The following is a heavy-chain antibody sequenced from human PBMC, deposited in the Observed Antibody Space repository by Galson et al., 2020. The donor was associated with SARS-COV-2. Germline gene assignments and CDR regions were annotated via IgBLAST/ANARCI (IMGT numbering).Heavy chain of an antibody. CDR3: ATLDKMSGWSDAFDI. CDR1: GGSISGQY. CDR2: VYYTGDT. J-gene: IGHJ3*02. V-gene: IGHV4-59*08. Sequence: SETLSLTCSVSGGSISGQYWSWIRQPPGKGLEWIGYVYYTGDTNYNPSLKSRVTISVDTSKNQFSLKLSSVTAADTAVYYCATLDKMSGWSDAFDIWGQGTMVTVSP. D-gene: IGHD6-19*01.